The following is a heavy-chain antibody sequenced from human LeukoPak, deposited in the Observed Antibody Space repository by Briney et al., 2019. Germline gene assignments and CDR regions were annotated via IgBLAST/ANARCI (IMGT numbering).Heavy chain of an antibody. CDR3: ARGITFGGVVRYNWFDP. CDR2: IYHSGST. V-gene: IGHV4-38-2*02. D-gene: IGHD3-16*01. Sequence: PSETLSLTCTVSGYSISSGYYWGWIRQPPGKGLEWIGSIYHSGSTYYNPSLKSRVTISVDTSKNQFSLKLSSVTAADTAVYYCARGITFGGVVRYNWFDPWGQGTLVTVSS. J-gene: IGHJ5*02. CDR1: GYSISSGYY.